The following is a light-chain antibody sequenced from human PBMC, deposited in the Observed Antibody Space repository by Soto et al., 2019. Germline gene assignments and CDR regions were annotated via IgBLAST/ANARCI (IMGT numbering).Light chain of an antibody. V-gene: IGKV3-20*01. CDR3: QQYGNSPIT. J-gene: IGKJ5*01. Sequence: EIVLTQSPGTLSLSPGERATLSCRASQSVSSSYLAWYQQKPGQAPRLLIYGASSRATGIPDRFSGSGSGTDFTLTISRLESEDFAVYCCQQYGNSPITFGQGTRLEIK. CDR1: QSVSSSY. CDR2: GAS.